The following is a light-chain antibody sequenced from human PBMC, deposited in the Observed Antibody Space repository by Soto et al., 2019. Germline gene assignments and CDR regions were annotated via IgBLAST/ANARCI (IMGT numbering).Light chain of an antibody. J-gene: IGLJ2*01. V-gene: IGLV2-14*01. CDR2: EVS. Sequence: QSVLTQPASVSGSPGQSITISCSGTSNNIGNYNFVSWYQHHPGKAPKLMIYEVSNRPSEISNRFSGSKSGNTASLTISGLQAEDEADYYCSYYTPDTVLFGGGTKLTVL. CDR3: SYYTPDTVL. CDR1: SNNIGNYNF.